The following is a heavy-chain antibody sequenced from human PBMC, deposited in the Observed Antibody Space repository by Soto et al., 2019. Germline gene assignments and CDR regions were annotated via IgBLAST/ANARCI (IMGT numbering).Heavy chain of an antibody. Sequence: ASVKVSCKASGYTFTSYAMHWVRQAPGQRLEWMGWINAGNGNTKYSQKFRGSVTITRDTSASTAYMELSSLTSEDTAVYYCARMEGWYFAFDIWGQGTMVTVSS. J-gene: IGHJ3*02. CDR2: INAGNGNT. V-gene: IGHV1-3*01. CDR3: ARMEGWYFAFDI. CDR1: GYTFTSYA. D-gene: IGHD6-19*01.